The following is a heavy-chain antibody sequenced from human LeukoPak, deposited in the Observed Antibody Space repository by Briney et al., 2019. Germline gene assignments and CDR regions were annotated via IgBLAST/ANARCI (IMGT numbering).Heavy chain of an antibody. J-gene: IGHJ4*02. CDR1: GLTFSNAW. V-gene: IGHV3-15*01. CDR2: IKRKSDGGTT. Sequence: GGSLRLSCAASGLTFSNAWMSWVRQAPGKGLESVGRIKRKSDGGTTDYAAPVKGRFTISRDDSKNTLYLQMNSLKSEDTAVYYCTTELDIRPNHYWGQGTLVTVSS. D-gene: IGHD3-22*01. CDR3: TTELDIRPNHY.